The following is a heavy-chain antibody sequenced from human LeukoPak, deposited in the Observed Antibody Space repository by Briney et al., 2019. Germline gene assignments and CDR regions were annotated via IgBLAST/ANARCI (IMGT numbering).Heavy chain of an antibody. D-gene: IGHD6-13*01. CDR2: TTAYNGNT. V-gene: IGHV1-18*01. Sequence: ASVKVSCKASGYTFTSYGISWVRQPPGQGLEWMGWTTAYNGNTNYAQKLQGRVTMTTDTSTSTAYMELRSLRSDDTAVYYCARDLRPFGQQLPNWFDPWGQGTLVTVSS. CDR1: GYTFTSYG. J-gene: IGHJ5*02. CDR3: ARDLRPFGQQLPNWFDP.